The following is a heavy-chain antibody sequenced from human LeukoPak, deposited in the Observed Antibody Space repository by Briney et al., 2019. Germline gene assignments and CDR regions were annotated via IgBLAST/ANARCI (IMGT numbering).Heavy chain of an antibody. CDR3: AKDDDWGRYKH. J-gene: IGHJ1*01. CDR2: ISSSSSTI. V-gene: IGHV3-48*01. Sequence: GGSLRLSCAASGFTFSTYSMTWVRQAPGKGLEWVSYISSSSSTIYYADSVKGRFTISRDNAKNSLYLQVNSLRAEDTAMYYCAKDDDWGRYKHWGQGTLVTVSS. D-gene: IGHD3-16*01. CDR1: GFTFSTYS.